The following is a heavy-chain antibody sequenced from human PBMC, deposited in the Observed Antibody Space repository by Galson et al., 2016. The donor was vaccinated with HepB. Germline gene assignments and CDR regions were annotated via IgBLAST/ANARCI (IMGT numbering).Heavy chain of an antibody. Sequence: TCAVSGASISSHNWWNWVRQPPGKGLEWIGEIDHRGTTNYNPSLRSRVTISADKSKNQFSLKLTSVTAADTAVYYCARILVGCTGTSCFFDPWGQGTLVTVSS. J-gene: IGHJ5*02. D-gene: IGHD2-2*01. CDR3: ARILVGCTGTSCFFDP. V-gene: IGHV4-4*02. CDR2: IDHRGTT. CDR1: GASISSHNW.